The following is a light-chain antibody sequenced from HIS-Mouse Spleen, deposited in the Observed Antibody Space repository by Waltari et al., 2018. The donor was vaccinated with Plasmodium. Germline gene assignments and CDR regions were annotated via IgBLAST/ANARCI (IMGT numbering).Light chain of an antibody. CDR1: ALPKQY. V-gene: IGLV3-10*01. Sequence: SYELTQPPSVSVSPGQTARIPCSGDALPKQYAYGYQQKSGQAPVLVSYEDSKRPSGIPERFSGSSSGTMATLTISGAQVEDEADYYCYSTDSSGNHRVFGGGTKLTVL. J-gene: IGLJ3*02. CDR2: EDS. CDR3: YSTDSSGNHRV.